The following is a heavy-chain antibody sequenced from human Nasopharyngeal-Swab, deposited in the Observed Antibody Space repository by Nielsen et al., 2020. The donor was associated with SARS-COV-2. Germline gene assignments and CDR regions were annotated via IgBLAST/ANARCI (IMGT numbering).Heavy chain of an antibody. CDR1: GGSFSGYY. D-gene: IGHD2-21*02. J-gene: IGHJ4*02. CDR2: INHSGST. Sequence: SATLPLTCAVYGGSFSGYYWSWIRQPPGKGLEWIGEINHSGSTNYNPSLKSRVTISVDTSKNQFSLKLSSVTAADTALYYCARGPVVAYCGGDCYSEVILPGFDYWGQGTLVTVSS. V-gene: IGHV4-34*01. CDR3: ARGPVVAYCGGDCYSEVILPGFDY.